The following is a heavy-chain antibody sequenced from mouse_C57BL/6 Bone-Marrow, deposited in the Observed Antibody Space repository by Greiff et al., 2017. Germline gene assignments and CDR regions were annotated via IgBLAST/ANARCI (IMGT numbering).Heavy chain of an antibody. CDR1: GYTFTSYW. CDR3: ARGGLRLDYFDY. Sequence: QVQLQQPGAELVMPGASVKLSCKASGYTFTSYWMHWVKQRPGQGLEWIGEIDPSASYTNYNQKFKGKSTLTVDKSSSTAYMQLSSLTSEDSAVYYCARGGLRLDYFDYWGQGTTLTVSS. D-gene: IGHD3-2*02. V-gene: IGHV1-69*01. J-gene: IGHJ2*01. CDR2: IDPSASYT.